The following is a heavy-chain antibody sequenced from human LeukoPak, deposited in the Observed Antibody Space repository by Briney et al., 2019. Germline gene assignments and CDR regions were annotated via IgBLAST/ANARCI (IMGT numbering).Heavy chain of an antibody. V-gene: IGHV4-38-2*01. CDR2: IYQSGST. CDR3: ARSEINDYMRF. D-gene: IGHD4-11*01. J-gene: IGHJ4*02. Sequence: SEALSLTCSVSGYSIANGYHWAGVRQPPGKRLEWLGSIYQSGSTYDNLSLKSRLTMSVDTSKNQFCSEMRAVTAADTALYYCARSEINDYMRFWGQGILVTVSS. CDR1: GYSIANGYH.